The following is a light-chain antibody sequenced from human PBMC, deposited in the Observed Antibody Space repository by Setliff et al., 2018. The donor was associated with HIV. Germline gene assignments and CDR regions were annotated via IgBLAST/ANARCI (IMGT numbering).Light chain of an antibody. CDR3: AAWDDSLSGLYV. V-gene: IGLV1-47*01. CDR1: SSNIGINY. J-gene: IGLJ1*01. Sequence: QSVLTQPPSASGNPGQRVTISCSGSSSNIGINYVYWYQQLPGTAPKLLIYSNNQRPSGVPDRFSGSKSGTSASLAISGLRSEDEADYYCAAWDDSLSGLYVFGAGTKVTVL. CDR2: SNN.